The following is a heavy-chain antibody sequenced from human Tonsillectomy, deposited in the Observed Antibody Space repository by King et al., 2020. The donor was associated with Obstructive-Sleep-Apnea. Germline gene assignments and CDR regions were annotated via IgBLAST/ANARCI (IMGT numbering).Heavy chain of an antibody. J-gene: IGHJ4*02. D-gene: IGHD3-22*01. CDR1: GLTVRSNY. CDR3: ARDHYDSSDYFYFDY. Sequence: VQLVESGGGLVQPGGSLRLSCTASGLTVRSNYMSWVRQAPGKGLEWVSVIYSDGSTYYADSVKGSFTISRDNSKNTLYLQMNSLRAEDTAVYYCARDHYDSSDYFYFDYWGQGTLVTVSS. CDR2: IYSDGST. V-gene: IGHV3-66*01.